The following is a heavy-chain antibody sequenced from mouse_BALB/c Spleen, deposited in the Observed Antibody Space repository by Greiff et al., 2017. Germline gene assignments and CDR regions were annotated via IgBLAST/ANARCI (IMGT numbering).Heavy chain of an antibody. CDR3: ARRGYRYDEGRPWFDY. CDR2: ISSGGSYT. V-gene: IGHV5-6*02. J-gene: IGHJ3*01. CDR1: GFTFSSYG. D-gene: IGHD2-14*01. Sequence: EVMLVESGGDLVKPGGSLKLSCAASGFTFSSYGMSWVRQTPDKRLEWVATISSGGSYTYYPDSVKGRFTISRDNAKNTLYLQMSSLKSEDTAMYYCARRGYRYDEGRPWFDYWGQGTLVTVSA.